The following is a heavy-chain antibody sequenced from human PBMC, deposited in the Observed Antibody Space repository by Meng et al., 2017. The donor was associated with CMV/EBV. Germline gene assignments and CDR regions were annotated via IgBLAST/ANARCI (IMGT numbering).Heavy chain of an antibody. V-gene: IGHV3-23*01. CDR3: ARGGPYYDFWSGLLTDY. Sequence: GESLKISCAASGFTFSRYAMSWVRQAPGKGLEWVSAISVSGGNTYYADSVKGRFTISRDNSKNTLFLQMNSLRAEDTAVYYCARGGPYYDFWSGLLTDYWGQGTLVTVSS. J-gene: IGHJ4*02. CDR1: GFTFSRYA. D-gene: IGHD3-3*01. CDR2: ISVSGGNT.